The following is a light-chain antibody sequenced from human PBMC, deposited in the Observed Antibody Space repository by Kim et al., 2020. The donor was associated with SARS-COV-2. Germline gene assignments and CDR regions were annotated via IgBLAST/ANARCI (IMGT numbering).Light chain of an antibody. J-gene: IGLJ3*02. CDR2: QDS. Sequence: SYELTQPPSVSVSPGQTASITCSGDKLGDKYACWYQQKPGQSPVLVIYQDSKRPSGIPERFSGSNSGNTATLTISGTQAMDEADYYCQAWDSSLVFGGGT. CDR3: QAWDSSLV. CDR1: KLGDKY. V-gene: IGLV3-1*01.